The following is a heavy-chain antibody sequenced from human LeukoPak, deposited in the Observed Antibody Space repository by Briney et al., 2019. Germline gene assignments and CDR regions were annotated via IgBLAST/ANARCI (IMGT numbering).Heavy chain of an antibody. CDR2: IYYTGST. Sequence: SETLSLTCTVSGASISSSSYYWSWIRQPPGKGLEWIGSIYYTGSTYNNPSLKSRVTISVDTSKNQFSLKLSSVTAADTAVYYCARGRKSYGMDVWGQGTTVTVSS. CDR1: GASISSSSYY. J-gene: IGHJ6*02. CDR3: ARGRKSYGMDV. D-gene: IGHD1-14*01. V-gene: IGHV4-39*01.